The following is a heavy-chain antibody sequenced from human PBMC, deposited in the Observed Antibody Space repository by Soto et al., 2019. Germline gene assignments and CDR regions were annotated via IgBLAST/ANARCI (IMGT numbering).Heavy chain of an antibody. CDR2: IWFDGSNK. V-gene: IGHV3-33*01. D-gene: IGHD6-19*01. Sequence: QVRLVESGGGVVQPGTSLRLSCAASGFSFNSYAMHWVRQAPGKGLEWMAVIWFDGSNKDYADSVKGRFTISRDNSKNTLFLQMNSLSAEDTSVYYCVRAAYSSGWKYFDHWGQGTLVTVSS. CDR3: VRAAYSSGWKYFDH. J-gene: IGHJ4*02. CDR1: GFSFNSYA.